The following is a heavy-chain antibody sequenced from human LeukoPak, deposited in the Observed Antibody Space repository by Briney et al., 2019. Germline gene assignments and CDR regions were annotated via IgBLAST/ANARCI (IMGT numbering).Heavy chain of an antibody. CDR2: INPNTGGT. Sequence: ASVKVSFKASGYTFTGYYIHWVRQAPGQGLEWMGWINPNTGGTNYAQKFQGRVTMTRDTSISTAYMELNMLKSDDTALYYCARDQRGIGIPYYFDYWGQGTLVTVSS. V-gene: IGHV1-2*02. CDR1: GYTFTGYY. J-gene: IGHJ4*02. D-gene: IGHD1-14*01. CDR3: ARDQRGIGIPYYFDY.